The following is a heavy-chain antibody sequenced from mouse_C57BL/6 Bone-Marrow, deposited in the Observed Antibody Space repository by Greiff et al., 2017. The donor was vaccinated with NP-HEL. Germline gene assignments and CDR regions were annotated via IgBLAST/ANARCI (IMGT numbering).Heavy chain of an antibody. CDR3: TVYSKRDY. D-gene: IGHD2-5*01. J-gene: IGHJ3*01. Sequence: EVQLQQSGAELVRPGASVKLSCTASGFNIKDDYMHWVKQRPEQGLEWIGWIDPENGDTEYASKFQGKATITADTSSNTAYLQLSSLTSEDTAVYYCTVYSKRDYWGQGTLVTVSA. V-gene: IGHV14-4*01. CDR1: GFNIKDDY. CDR2: IDPENGDT.